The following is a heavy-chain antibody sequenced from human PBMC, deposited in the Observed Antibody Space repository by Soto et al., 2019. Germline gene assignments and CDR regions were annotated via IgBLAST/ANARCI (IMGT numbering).Heavy chain of an antibody. CDR1: GYTFTSYD. V-gene: IGHV1-8*01. CDR3: ARGLEWSRSLDP. Sequence: QVQLVQSGAEVKKPGASVKVSFKASGYTFTSYDINWVRQATGQGLEWMGWINPNSGNTGYAQKFQGRVTMTKNTSISTAYRELSSLRSEDTAVYYCARGLEWSRSLDPWGQGTLVTVSS. D-gene: IGHD3-3*01. J-gene: IGHJ5*02. CDR2: INPNSGNT.